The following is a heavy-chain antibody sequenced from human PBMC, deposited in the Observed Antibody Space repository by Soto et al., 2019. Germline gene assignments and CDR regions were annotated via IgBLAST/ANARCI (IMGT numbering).Heavy chain of an antibody. V-gene: IGHV3-33*06. D-gene: IGHD6-13*01. CDR3: AKIAAPNHYYYYYGMDV. CDR1: GFTFSSYG. J-gene: IGHJ6*02. CDR2: IWYDGSNK. Sequence: VQLVESGGGVVQPGRSLRLSCAASGFTFSSYGMHWVRQAPGKGLEWVAVIWYDGSNKYYADSVKGRFTISRDNSKNXPYLQMNSLRAEDTAVYYCAKIAAPNHYYYYYGMDVWGQGTTVTVSS.